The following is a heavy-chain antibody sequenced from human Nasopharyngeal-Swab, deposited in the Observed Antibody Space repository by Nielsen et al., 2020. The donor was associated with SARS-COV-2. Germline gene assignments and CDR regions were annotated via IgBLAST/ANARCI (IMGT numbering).Heavy chain of an antibody. Sequence: ESLKISCAVSGGSISSYSWSWIRLPPGKGLEWIGYIYYSGSTNYSPSPKSRVTISVDTSKNQFSLKLNSVTAADTAVYYCARTAGYYYMDVWGKGTTVTVSS. V-gene: IGHV4-59*01. D-gene: IGHD6-13*01. CDR1: GGSISSYS. CDR2: IYYSGST. CDR3: ARTAGYYYMDV. J-gene: IGHJ6*03.